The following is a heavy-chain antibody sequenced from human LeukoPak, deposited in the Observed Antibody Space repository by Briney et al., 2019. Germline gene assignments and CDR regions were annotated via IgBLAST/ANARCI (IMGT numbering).Heavy chain of an antibody. J-gene: IGHJ2*01. CDR1: GFTFSSYE. V-gene: IGHV3-48*03. CDR2: ISSSGSTI. CDR3: ASSYWYFDL. Sequence: GGSLRLSCAASGFTFSSYEMNWVRQAPGKGLEWVSYISSSGSTIYYADSVKGRFTISRDNAKNSLYLQMSSLRAEDTAVYYCASSYWYFDLWGRGTLVTVSS.